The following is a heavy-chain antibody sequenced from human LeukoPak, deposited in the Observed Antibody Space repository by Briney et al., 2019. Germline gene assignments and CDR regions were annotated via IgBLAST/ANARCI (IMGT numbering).Heavy chain of an antibody. CDR3: ARHDGSNGGNSFFAY. Sequence: SETLSLTCTVSGGSIRRSTYYWIWIRQPPGQGLEWIGSIYYSGGTYYNPSLKIRITISVYTSKNQFSLKLSSVTAADTAFCDCARHDGSNGGNSFFAYWGQRNLVAVSS. V-gene: IGHV4-39*01. J-gene: IGHJ4*02. D-gene: IGHD2-8*01. CDR2: IYYSGGT. CDR1: GGSIRRSTYY.